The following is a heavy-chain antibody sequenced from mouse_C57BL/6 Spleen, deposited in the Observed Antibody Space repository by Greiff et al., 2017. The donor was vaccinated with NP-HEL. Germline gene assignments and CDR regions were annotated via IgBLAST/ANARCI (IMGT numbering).Heavy chain of an antibody. Sequence: QVQLQQSGAELARPGASVKMSCKASGYTFTSYTMHWVKQRPGQGLEWIGNINPSSGYTKYNQKFKDKATLTADKSSSTAYMQLSSLTSEDSAVYYCARSGGYDYDKGAFDYWGQGTTLTVSS. V-gene: IGHV1-4*01. CDR2: INPSSGYT. J-gene: IGHJ2*01. CDR3: ARSGGYDYDKGAFDY. D-gene: IGHD2-4*01. CDR1: GYTFTSYT.